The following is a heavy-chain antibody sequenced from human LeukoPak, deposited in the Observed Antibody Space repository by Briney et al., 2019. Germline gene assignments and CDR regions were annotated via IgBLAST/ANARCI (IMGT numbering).Heavy chain of an antibody. CDR3: AREGEDYGDYPEY. D-gene: IGHD4-17*01. Sequence: GGSLRLSCAASGFTFNSYSMDWVRQAPGKGLEWVSVIWFDGNNIDYADSVKGRFTISRDNSKNTLYLQMNRLRVEDTAVYYCAREGEDYGDYPEYWGQGTLVTVSS. CDR1: GFTFNSYS. V-gene: IGHV3-33*08. CDR2: IWFDGNNI. J-gene: IGHJ4*02.